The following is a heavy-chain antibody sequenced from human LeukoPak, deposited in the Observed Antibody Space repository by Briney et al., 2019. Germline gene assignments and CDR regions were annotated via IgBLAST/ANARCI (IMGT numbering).Heavy chain of an antibody. CDR1: GFTFRSYS. J-gene: IGHJ4*02. CDR2: ISSSSTYI. V-gene: IGHV3-21*01. Sequence: GGSLRLSCAASGFTFRSYSMNWVRQAPGKGLEWVSTISSSSTYIYYADSVKGRFTISRDNAENSVYLQMDSLRGDDTAVYYCARDLSLAAPGGFDHWGQGTLVTVSS. D-gene: IGHD6-6*01. CDR3: ARDLSLAAPGGFDH.